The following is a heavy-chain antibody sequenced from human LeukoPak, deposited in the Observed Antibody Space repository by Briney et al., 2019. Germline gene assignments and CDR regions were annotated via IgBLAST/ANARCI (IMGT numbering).Heavy chain of an antibody. CDR1: GGSISSGSYY. CDR3: ARDLEGCSSTSCYNY. Sequence: SQTLSLTCTVSGGSISSGSYYWRWIRQPAGKGLEWIGRIYTSGSTNHNPSLKSRVTISVDTSKNQFSLKLSSVTAADTAVYYCARDLEGCSSTSCYNYWGQGTLVTVSS. V-gene: IGHV4-61*02. D-gene: IGHD2-2*02. CDR2: IYTSGST. J-gene: IGHJ4*02.